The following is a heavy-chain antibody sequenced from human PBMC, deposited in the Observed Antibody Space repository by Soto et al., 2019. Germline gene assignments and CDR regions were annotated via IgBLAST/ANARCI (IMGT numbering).Heavy chain of an antibody. CDR2: MSYDGSAK. V-gene: IGHV3-30*03. CDR3: AIVRVADSPLDH. J-gene: IGHJ4*02. CDR1: GFIFSNNG. D-gene: IGHD3-10*02. Sequence: QVQLVESGGGVVQPGRSLRLSCEGSGFIFSNNGMHWVRQAPGKGLEWVAFMSYDGSAKFLADSVKGQFTISRDNSKSTLFLHMSSLRAEDTAMYYCAIVRVADSPLDHWGQGTLVTVSS.